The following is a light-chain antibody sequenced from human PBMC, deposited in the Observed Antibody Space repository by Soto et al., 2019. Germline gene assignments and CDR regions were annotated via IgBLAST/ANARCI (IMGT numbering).Light chain of an antibody. CDR1: SSDVGDYNY. CDR2: DVS. J-gene: IGLJ2*01. CDR3: SSYTSSSTLVV. V-gene: IGLV2-14*01. Sequence: QSALTQPASVSGSPGQSITISCTGTSSDVGDYNYVSWYQQHPGKAPKLMIYDVSNRPSGVSNRFSGSKSGNTASLTISGLQAEDEAEYSCSSYTSSSTLVVFGGGTKVTVL.